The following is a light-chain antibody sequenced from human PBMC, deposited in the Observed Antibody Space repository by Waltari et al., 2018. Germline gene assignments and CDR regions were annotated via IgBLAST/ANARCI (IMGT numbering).Light chain of an antibody. J-gene: IGLJ2*01. V-gene: IGLV2-14*01. CDR2: EVT. CDR3: SSYTSSSTFSVV. CDR1: SSDVGGYNY. Sequence: QSVLTQPASVSGSPGQSITISCTGTSSDVGGYNYVSWYQQHPGKAPKLIIYEVTNRPSGVSNRFSGSKSGNTASLTISGLQAEDEADYSCSSYTSSSTFSVVFGGGTKLTVL.